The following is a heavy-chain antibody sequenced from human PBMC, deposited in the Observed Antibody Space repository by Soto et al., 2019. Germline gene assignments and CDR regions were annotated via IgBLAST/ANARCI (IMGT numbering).Heavy chain of an antibody. CDR3: ARRERAAGTDWWFDP. D-gene: IGHD6-13*01. J-gene: IGHJ5*02. Sequence: PSETLSLTCTVSGGSISSSSFHWGWIRQPPGKGLEWIGSIYYSGSTYYSPSLKSRVTISVDTSKNQFSMKLSSVTAADKAVYYCARRERAAGTDWWFDPWGQGTLVS. CDR2: IYYSGST. V-gene: IGHV4-39*01. CDR1: GGSISSSSFH.